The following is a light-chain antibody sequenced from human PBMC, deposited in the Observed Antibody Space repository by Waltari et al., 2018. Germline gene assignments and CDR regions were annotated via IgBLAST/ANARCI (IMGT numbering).Light chain of an antibody. Sequence: EIVLTQSPGTLSLSPGERATLSCRASHSVSSSYLAWYQQKPGQAPRPLISGASSRATGIPDRFSGSGSGTDFTLTISRLEPEDFAVYYCQQYGSSPRTFGQGTKVEIK. CDR2: GAS. J-gene: IGKJ1*01. CDR3: QQYGSSPRT. CDR1: HSVSSSY. V-gene: IGKV3-20*01.